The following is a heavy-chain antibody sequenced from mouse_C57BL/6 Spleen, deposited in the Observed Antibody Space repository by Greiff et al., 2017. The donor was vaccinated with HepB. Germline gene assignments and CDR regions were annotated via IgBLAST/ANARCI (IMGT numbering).Heavy chain of an antibody. CDR3: TRDYYGSSYVMDY. Sequence: QVQLQQSGAELVRPGASVTLSCKASGYTFTDYEMHWVKQTPVHGLEWIGAIDPETGGTAYNQKFKGKAILTADKSSSTAYMELRSLTSEDSAVYYCTRDYYGSSYVMDYWGQGTSVTVSS. CDR1: GYTFTDYE. D-gene: IGHD1-1*01. CDR2: IDPETGGT. V-gene: IGHV1-15*01. J-gene: IGHJ4*01.